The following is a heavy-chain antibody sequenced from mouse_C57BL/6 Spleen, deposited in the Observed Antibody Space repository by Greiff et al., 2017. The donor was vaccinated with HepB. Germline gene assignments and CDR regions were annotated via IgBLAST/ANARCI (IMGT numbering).Heavy chain of an antibody. J-gene: IGHJ2*01. D-gene: IGHD2-4*01. CDR1: GFTFSDYG. V-gene: IGHV5-17*01. Sequence: EVMLVESGGGLVKPGGSLKLSCAASGFTFSDYGMHWVRQAPEKGLEWVAYISSGSSTIYYADTVKGRFTISRDNAKNTLFLQMTSLRSEETAMYYCAMVLRYYDHFDYWGQGTTLTVSS. CDR3: AMVLRYYDHFDY. CDR2: ISSGSSTI.